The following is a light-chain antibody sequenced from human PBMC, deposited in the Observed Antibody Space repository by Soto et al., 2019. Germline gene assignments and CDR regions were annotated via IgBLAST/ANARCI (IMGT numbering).Light chain of an antibody. J-gene: IGKJ5*01. CDR2: GAS. CDR3: QHYGTSPEVT. Sequence: EIGLTQSACTLSLSAGERATLSWRASQSVNSNYLAWYQQKPGQAPRLLMHGASSRATGIPDRFSGSGSGADFTLTISRVEPEDFAVYYCQHYGTSPEVTFGQGTRLEIK. CDR1: QSVNSNY. V-gene: IGKV3-20*01.